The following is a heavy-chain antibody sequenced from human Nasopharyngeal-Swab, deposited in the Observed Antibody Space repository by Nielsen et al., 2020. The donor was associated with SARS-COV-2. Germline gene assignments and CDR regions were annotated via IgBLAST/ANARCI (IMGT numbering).Heavy chain of an antibody. CDR3: ARESLHCSSTSCFSRQFDY. Sequence: ASVKVSCKASGYTFTRYYMHWVRQAPGQGLEWMGIINPSGGSTSYAQKFLGRVTMTRDTSTSTVYMELSSLRSEDTAVYYCARESLHCSSTSCFSRQFDYWGQGTLVTVSS. CDR2: INPSGGST. V-gene: IGHV1-46*01. J-gene: IGHJ4*02. CDR1: GYTFTRYY. D-gene: IGHD2-2*01.